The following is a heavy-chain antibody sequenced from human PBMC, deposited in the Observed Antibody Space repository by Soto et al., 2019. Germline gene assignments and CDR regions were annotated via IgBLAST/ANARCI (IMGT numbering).Heavy chain of an antibody. CDR1: GFTFSRYG. V-gene: IGHV3-30*18. CDR2: ISYDGSNK. Sequence: QVQLVESGGGVVQPGRSLRLSCAASGFTFSRYGMHWVRQAPGKGLEWVAVISYDGSNKYYADSVKGRFTISRDNSKNTXXLQMNSLRAEDTAVYYCAKDGRYSGYDLPLPNFDYWGQGTLVTVSS. D-gene: IGHD5-12*01. CDR3: AKDGRYSGYDLPLPNFDY. J-gene: IGHJ4*02.